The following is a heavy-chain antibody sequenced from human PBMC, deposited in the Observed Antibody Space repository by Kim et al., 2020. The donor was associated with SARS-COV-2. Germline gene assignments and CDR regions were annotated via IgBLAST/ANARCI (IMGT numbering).Heavy chain of an antibody. J-gene: IGHJ5*02. Sequence: GESLKISCKGSGYSFTSYWIGWVRQMPGKGLEWMGIIYPGDSDTRYSPSFQGQVTISADKSISTAYLQWSSLKASDTAMYYCARLIAVAPPPDGGWFDPWGQGTLVTVSS. CDR3: ARLIAVAPPPDGGWFDP. CDR1: GYSFTSYW. CDR2: IYPGDSDT. D-gene: IGHD6-19*01. V-gene: IGHV5-51*01.